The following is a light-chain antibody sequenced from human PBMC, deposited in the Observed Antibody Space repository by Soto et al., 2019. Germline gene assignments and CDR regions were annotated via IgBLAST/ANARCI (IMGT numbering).Light chain of an antibody. CDR3: QQYGSSPYT. Sequence: EIVLTQSPGTLSLSPGERATLSCRASQSVSSSYLAWYQQKPGQAPRLLIYGASSRATGIPDRFSGSGSGTDFTLTISTLEPEDFAVYYCQQYGSSPYTFGPGTKLENK. CDR2: GAS. CDR1: QSVSSSY. V-gene: IGKV3-20*01. J-gene: IGKJ2*01.